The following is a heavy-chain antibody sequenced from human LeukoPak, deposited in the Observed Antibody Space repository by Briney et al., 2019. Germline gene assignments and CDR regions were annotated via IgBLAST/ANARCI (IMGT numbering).Heavy chain of an antibody. J-gene: IGHJ4*02. Sequence: PAGSLRLSCAASGFTFSTYWMHWVRRAPGNGLVWVSRISTDGSVTSYADSVKGRFTISRDNAKNTMCLQMNSLRAEDTAVYYGARIGGSGSYSGHYFDHWGQGTLVTVSS. CDR1: GFTFSTYW. V-gene: IGHV3-74*01. CDR2: ISTDGSVT. CDR3: ARIGGSGSYSGHYFDH. D-gene: IGHD3-10*01.